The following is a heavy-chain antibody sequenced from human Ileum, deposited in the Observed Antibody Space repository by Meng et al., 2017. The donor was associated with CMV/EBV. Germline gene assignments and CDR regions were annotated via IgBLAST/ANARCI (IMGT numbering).Heavy chain of an antibody. CDR1: GYSFTTCR. CDR2: IYTGDSYT. V-gene: IGHV5-51*01. Sequence: KGSGYSFTTCRVAWVRQMPGKGLEWMGIIYTGDSYTRYSPSFQGQVTISADESSTTAYLQWSSLKASDSAIYYCARPRGPNSSGPLDSWGQGTLVTVSS. J-gene: IGHJ5*02. CDR3: ARPRGPNSSGPLDS. D-gene: IGHD3-22*01.